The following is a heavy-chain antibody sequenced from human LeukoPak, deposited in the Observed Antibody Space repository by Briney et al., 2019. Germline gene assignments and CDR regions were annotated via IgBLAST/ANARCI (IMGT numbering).Heavy chain of an antibody. CDR1: GFTFSSYS. V-gene: IGHV3-21*01. J-gene: IGHJ4*02. CDR3: ARDKYGSGSYYHFFDY. Sequence: GGSLRLSCAASGFTFSSYSMNWVRQAPGKGLEWVSSISSSSSYIYYADSVKGRFTISRDNAKSSLYLQMNSLRAEDTAVYYCARDKYGSGSYYHFFDYWGQGTLVTVSS. CDR2: ISSSSSYI. D-gene: IGHD3-10*01.